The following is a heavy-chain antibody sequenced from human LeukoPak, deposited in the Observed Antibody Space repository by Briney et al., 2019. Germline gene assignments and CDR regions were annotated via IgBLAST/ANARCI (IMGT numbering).Heavy chain of an antibody. CDR3: AKDTSSTVTTPYH. J-gene: IGHJ5*02. CDR1: GFTFSSYS. D-gene: IGHD4-17*01. V-gene: IGHV3-21*01. Sequence: PGGSLRLSCAASGFTFSSYSMNWVRQAPGKGLEWVSSISSSSSYIYYADSVKGRFTISRDNAKNSLYLQMNSLRAEDTAVYYCAKDTSSTVTTPYHWGQGTLVTVSS. CDR2: ISSSSSYI.